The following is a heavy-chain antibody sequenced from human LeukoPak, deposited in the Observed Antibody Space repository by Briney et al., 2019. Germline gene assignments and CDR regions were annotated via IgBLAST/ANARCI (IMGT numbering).Heavy chain of an antibody. CDR2: IYYSGST. CDR1: GGSISSYY. CDR3: ARLLPRTGTTAYYFHNDMDV. Sequence: SETLSLTCTVSGGSISSYYWSWIRQPPGKGLEWIGYIYYSGSTNYNPSLKSRVIISIDTSKNQFSLKLSSVTAADTADYYCARLLPRTGTTAYYFHNDMDVWGKGTTVTISS. D-gene: IGHD1-1*01. J-gene: IGHJ6*03. V-gene: IGHV4-59*12.